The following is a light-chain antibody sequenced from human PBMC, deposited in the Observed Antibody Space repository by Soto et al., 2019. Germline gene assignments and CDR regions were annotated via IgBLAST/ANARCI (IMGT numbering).Light chain of an antibody. CDR2: DAS. CDR3: QQRNDLPLT. V-gene: IGKV3-11*01. Sequence: PGERASLSCRTSQSVFSSLAWYQQKPGQAPRLLIYDASNRATGIPARFSGSGSGTDFTLTISSLEPEDFEVYYCQQRNDLPLTFGGGTKVDIK. CDR1: QSVFSS. J-gene: IGKJ4*01.